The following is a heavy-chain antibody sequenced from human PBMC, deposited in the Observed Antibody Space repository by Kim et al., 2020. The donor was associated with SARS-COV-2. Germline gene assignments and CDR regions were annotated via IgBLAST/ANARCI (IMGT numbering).Heavy chain of an antibody. D-gene: IGHD2-2*01. CDR3: ARGPGYCSSTSCWKWIPEYYFDY. V-gene: IGHV1-3*01. Sequence: ASVKVSCKASGYTFTSYAMHWVRQAPGQRLEWMGWINAGNGNTKYSQKFQGRVTITRDTSASTAYMELSSLRSEDTAVYYCARGPGYCSSTSCWKWIPEYYFDYWGQGTLVTVSS. J-gene: IGHJ4*02. CDR2: INAGNGNT. CDR1: GYTFTSYA.